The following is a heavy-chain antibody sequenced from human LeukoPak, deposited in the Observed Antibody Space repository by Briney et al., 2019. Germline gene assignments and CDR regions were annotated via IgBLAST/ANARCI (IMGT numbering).Heavy chain of an antibody. V-gene: IGHV3-11*01. Sequence: GGSLRLSCAASRFTFSDYYMSWIRQAPGKGLEWVSYISSSGSTIYYADSVKGRFTTSRDNANKSLYLQMNSLRAEDTAVYYCARDLQWGIDAFDIWGQGTMVTVSS. CDR1: RFTFSDYY. CDR2: ISSSGSTI. J-gene: IGHJ3*02. D-gene: IGHD3-3*01. CDR3: ARDLQWGIDAFDI.